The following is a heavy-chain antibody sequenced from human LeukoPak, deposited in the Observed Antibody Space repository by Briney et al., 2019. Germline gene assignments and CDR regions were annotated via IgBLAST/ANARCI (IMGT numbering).Heavy chain of an antibody. CDR1: GFTFSAYY. CDR3: AREATFKAYNFDY. Sequence: GGSLRLSCAASGFTFSAYYMAWVRQAPGKGLEWVANIKGDGGEIHYLDSVKGRFTSSRDNAKISLYLQMNSLRAEDTAVYFCAREATFKAYNFDYWGQGTVVTVSS. V-gene: IGHV3-7*01. CDR2: IKGDGGEI. J-gene: IGHJ4*02. D-gene: IGHD5-24*01.